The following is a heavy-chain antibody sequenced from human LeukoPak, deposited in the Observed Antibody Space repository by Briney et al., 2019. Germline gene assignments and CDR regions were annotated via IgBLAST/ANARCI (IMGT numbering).Heavy chain of an antibody. CDR3: AKGSSGYFADL. Sequence: GGSLRLSCTASGFSFSASWMSWVRHLPGKGLEWVSAISNDGGGTTYADFVKGRFTISRDNSKNTLFLQMNSLRAEDTALYYCAKGSSGYFADLWGQGTLVTVSS. D-gene: IGHD3-22*01. V-gene: IGHV3-23*01. J-gene: IGHJ5*02. CDR2: ISNDGGGT. CDR1: GFSFSASW.